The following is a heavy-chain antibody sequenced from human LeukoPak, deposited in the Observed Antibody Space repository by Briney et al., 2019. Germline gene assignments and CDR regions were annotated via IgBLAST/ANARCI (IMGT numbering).Heavy chain of an antibody. Sequence: GGSLRLSCVASGFSFGSYWISWVRQTPGKGLEWVANIKQDGSEEYYVDSVKGRFTISRDNAKKSLYLQMSSLRVEDTAVYYCAKDLAYGGNCFFESWGQGTLVTVSS. V-gene: IGHV3-7*01. CDR1: GFSFGSYW. D-gene: IGHD4-23*01. J-gene: IGHJ4*02. CDR2: IKQDGSEE. CDR3: AKDLAYGGNCFFES.